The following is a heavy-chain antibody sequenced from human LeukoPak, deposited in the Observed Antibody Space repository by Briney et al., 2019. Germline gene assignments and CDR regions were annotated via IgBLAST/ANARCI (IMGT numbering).Heavy chain of an antibody. J-gene: IGHJ4*02. CDR1: GGPIRSGDYY. Sequence: SQTLSLTCTVSGGPIRSGDYYWSWIRQPPGKGLEWIGYIYYSGSTYYSPSLKSRVTISVDTSKNQFSLKLSSVTAADTAVYYCARGDDSSGYSPFDYWGQGTLVTVSS. D-gene: IGHD3-22*01. CDR2: IYYSGST. V-gene: IGHV4-30-4*01. CDR3: ARGDDSSGYSPFDY.